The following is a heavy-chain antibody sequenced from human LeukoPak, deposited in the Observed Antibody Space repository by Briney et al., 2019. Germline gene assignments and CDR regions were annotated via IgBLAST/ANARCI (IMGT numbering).Heavy chain of an antibody. CDR1: GFTFSTYP. CDR3: ARTPPEGGYGFGDY. V-gene: IGHV3-30-3*01. D-gene: IGHD3-10*01. Sequence: GGSLRLSCAASGFTFSTYPMHWVRQAPGRGLEWVAVVSYDGSNKYYADSVKGRFTIPRDNSKNTLYLRMNSLRAEDTAVYYCARTPPEGGYGFGDYWGQGTLVTVSS. J-gene: IGHJ4*02. CDR2: VSYDGSNK.